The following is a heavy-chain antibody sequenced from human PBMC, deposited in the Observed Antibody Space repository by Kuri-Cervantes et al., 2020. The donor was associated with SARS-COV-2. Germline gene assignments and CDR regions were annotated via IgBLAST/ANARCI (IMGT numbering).Heavy chain of an antibody. D-gene: IGHD6-19*01. Sequence: GGSLRLSCAASGFTFSSYGMHWGRQAPGKGLEWVAVIWYGGGNKYYADSVKGRFTISRDNSKNTLYLQMNSLRAEDTAVYYCARIRSSGWYSPDYYYYYYMDVWGKGTTVTVSS. J-gene: IGHJ6*03. CDR3: ARIRSSGWYSPDYYYYYYMDV. CDR1: GFTFSSYG. CDR2: IWYGGGNK. V-gene: IGHV3-33*08.